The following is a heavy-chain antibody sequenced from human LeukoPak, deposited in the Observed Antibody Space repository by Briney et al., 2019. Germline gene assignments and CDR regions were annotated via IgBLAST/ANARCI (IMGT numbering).Heavy chain of an antibody. CDR2: MNPNSGNT. CDR3: ARAPGGSLDFDY. J-gene: IGHJ4*02. CDR1: GYTFTSYD. D-gene: IGHD3-16*01. V-gene: IGHV1-8*01. Sequence: ASVKVSCKASGYTFTSYDINWVRQATGQGLEWMGWMNPNSGNTGYAQKFQGRVTMTRNTSISTAYMGLSSLRSEDTAVYYCARAPGGSLDFDYWGQGTLVTVSS.